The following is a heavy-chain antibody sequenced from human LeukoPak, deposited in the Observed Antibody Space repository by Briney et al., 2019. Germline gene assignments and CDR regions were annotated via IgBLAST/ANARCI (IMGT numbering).Heavy chain of an antibody. CDR2: IYYSGST. CDR1: GGPISSKY. J-gene: IGHJ4*02. CDR3: ARGEGVSSSWYFDY. Sequence: SGTLSLTCTVSGGPISSKYWRLLRPPPGKGLEWVGYIYYSGSTNYNPSLKSRLTISVDTSKKQFSLKLSSVTAADTAVYYCARGEGVSSSWYFDYWGQGTLVTVSS. V-gene: IGHV4-59*01. D-gene: IGHD6-13*01.